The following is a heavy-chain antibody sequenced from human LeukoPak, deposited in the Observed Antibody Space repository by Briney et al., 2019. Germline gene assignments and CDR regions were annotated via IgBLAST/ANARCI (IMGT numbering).Heavy chain of an antibody. J-gene: IGHJ4*02. V-gene: IGHV4-34*01. CDR3: ARRAIYDFWSGYLDRSFDY. CDR1: GGSFSGYY. CDR2: INHSGST. D-gene: IGHD3-3*01. Sequence: PSETLSLTCAVYGGSFSGYYWSWIRQPPGKGLEWIGEINHSGSTNYNPSLKSRVTISVDTSKNQFSLKLSSVTAADTAVYYCARRAIYDFWSGYLDRSFDYWGQGTLVTVSS.